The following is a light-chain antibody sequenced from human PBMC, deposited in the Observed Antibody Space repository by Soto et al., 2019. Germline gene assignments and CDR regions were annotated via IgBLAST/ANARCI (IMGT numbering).Light chain of an antibody. CDR2: SAS. V-gene: IGKV3-20*01. CDR3: QQYGNSPYT. Sequence: EIVLTQSPGTLSLSPGEGATLSCRASQSVSSGYLAWYQQKPGQTPRLLIYSASSRATGIPDRFSGSGSRTDFTLTISRLEPEDFAVYYCQQYGNSPYTFGQGTKVEIK. CDR1: QSVSSGY. J-gene: IGKJ2*01.